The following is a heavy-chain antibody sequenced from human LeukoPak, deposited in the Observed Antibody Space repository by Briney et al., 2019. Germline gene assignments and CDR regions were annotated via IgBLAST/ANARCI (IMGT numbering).Heavy chain of an antibody. Sequence: GGSLRLSCAASGFTSSSYWMNWVRQAPGKGLEWVANIKQDGSEKYYVDSVEGRFTISRDNAKNSLYLQMNSLRAEDTAVYYCARDGIVGATTGDVWGQGTLVTVSS. J-gene: IGHJ4*02. D-gene: IGHD1-26*01. CDR1: GFTSSSYW. CDR2: IKQDGSEK. V-gene: IGHV3-7*01. CDR3: ARDGIVGATTGDV.